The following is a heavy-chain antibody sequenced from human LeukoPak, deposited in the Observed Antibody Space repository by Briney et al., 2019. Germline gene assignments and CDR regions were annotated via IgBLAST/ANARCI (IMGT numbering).Heavy chain of an antibody. CDR1: GGSISSSNW. Sequence: SGTLSLTCAVSGGSISSSNWWSWVRQPPGKGLEWIGEIYHSGSTNYNPSLKSRVTISVDTSKNQFSLKLSSVTAADTAVYYCARHFRISSGWQKAFDIWGQGTMVTVSS. V-gene: IGHV4-4*02. CDR2: IYHSGST. D-gene: IGHD6-19*01. J-gene: IGHJ3*02. CDR3: ARHFRISSGWQKAFDI.